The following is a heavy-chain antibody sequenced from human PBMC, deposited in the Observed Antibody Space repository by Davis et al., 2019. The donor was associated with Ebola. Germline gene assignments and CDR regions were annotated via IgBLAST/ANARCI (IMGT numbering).Heavy chain of an antibody. D-gene: IGHD2-2*01. V-gene: IGHV3-23*01. CDR2: ISGASEMT. Sequence: PGGSLRLSCVGSGFSFGSYAMSWVRQAPGKGLEWVSAISGASEMTYYADSVKGRFTISRDNSRNTLYLQMVSLRAEDTALYYCARESPYTSPRLYYFQNWGQGTLLSVSS. CDR1: GFSFGSYA. CDR3: ARESPYTSPRLYYFQN. J-gene: IGHJ4*02.